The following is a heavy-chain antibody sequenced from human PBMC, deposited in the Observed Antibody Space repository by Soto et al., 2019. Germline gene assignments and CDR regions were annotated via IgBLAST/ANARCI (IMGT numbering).Heavy chain of an antibody. CDR3: ARDTRNYGRYYYGMDV. CDR2: IYYSGST. J-gene: IGHJ6*02. CDR1: GGSISSSSYY. V-gene: IGHV4-39*07. Sequence: SETLSLTCTVSGGSISSSSYYWGWIRQPPGKGLEWIGSIYYSGSTYYNPSLKSRVTISVDTSKNQFSLKLSSVTAADTAVYYCARDTRNYGRYYYGMDVWGQGTTVTVSS. D-gene: IGHD1-7*01.